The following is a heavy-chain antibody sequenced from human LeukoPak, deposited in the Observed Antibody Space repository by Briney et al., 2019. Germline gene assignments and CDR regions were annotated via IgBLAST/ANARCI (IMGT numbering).Heavy chain of an antibody. V-gene: IGHV4-61*01. CDR1: GGSISSGSYY. CDR2: IYYSGST. CDR3: ARATGHSYGSDY. Sequence: SETLSLTCTVSGGSISSGSYYWSWIRQPPGKGLEWIGYIYYSGSTNYNPSLKSRVTISVDTSKNQFSLKLSSVTAADTAVYYCARATGHSYGSDYWGQGTLVTVSS. J-gene: IGHJ4*02. D-gene: IGHD5-18*01.